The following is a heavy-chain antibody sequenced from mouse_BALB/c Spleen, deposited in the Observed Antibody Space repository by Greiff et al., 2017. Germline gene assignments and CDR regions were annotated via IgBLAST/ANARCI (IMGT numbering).Heavy chain of an antibody. Sequence: QVQLKQPGAELVKPGASVKMSCKASGYTFTSYWMHWVKQRPGQGLEWIGTIDPSDSYTSYNQKFKGKATLTVDTSSSTAYMQLSSLTSEDSAVYYCTRRTPIYYGNNWYFDVWGAGTTVTVSS. CDR2: IDPSDSYT. CDR3: TRRTPIYYGNNWYFDV. V-gene: IGHV1S127*01. D-gene: IGHD2-1*01. J-gene: IGHJ1*01. CDR1: GYTFTSYW.